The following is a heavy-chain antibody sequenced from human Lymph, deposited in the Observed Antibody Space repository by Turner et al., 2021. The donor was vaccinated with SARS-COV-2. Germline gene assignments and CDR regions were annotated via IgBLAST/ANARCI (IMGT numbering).Heavy chain of an antibody. J-gene: IGHJ4*02. CDR3: ARERYDSSGSESYYFDY. D-gene: IGHD3-22*01. V-gene: IGHV3-21*01. Sequence: EVQLVESGGGLVKPGGSLVLSCAASGFSFSRYSMNWVRQAPGKGLEWVSSISSSSSYIYYADSVKGRFTISRDSAKNSLYLQMNSLRAEDTAVYYCARERYDSSGSESYYFDYWGQGTLVTVSS. CDR2: ISSSSSYI. CDR1: GFSFSRYS.